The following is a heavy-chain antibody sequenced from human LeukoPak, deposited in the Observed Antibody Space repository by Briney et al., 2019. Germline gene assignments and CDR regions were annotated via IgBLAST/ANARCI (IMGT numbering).Heavy chain of an antibody. V-gene: IGHV4-61*02. CDR1: GGSISSGSYY. CDR3: AADMTTDAFDI. CDR2: IYTSGST. J-gene: IGHJ3*02. Sequence: SETLSLTCTVSGGSISSGSYYWSWIRQPAGKGLEWIGRIYTSGSTNYNPSLKSRVTISVDTSKNQFSLKLSSVTAADTAVYYCAADMTTDAFDIWGQGTMVTVSS. D-gene: IGHD4-11*01.